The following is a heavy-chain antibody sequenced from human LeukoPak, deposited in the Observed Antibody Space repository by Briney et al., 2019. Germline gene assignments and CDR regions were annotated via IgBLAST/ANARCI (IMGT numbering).Heavy chain of an antibody. J-gene: IGHJ2*01. CDR2: IYYSGST. D-gene: IGHD6-13*01. CDR1: GGSISRYY. V-gene: IGHV4-59*01. Sequence: SETLSLTCTVSGGSISRYYWSWVRQPPGKGLEWIGYIYYSGSTNYSPSLRSRLTISLDTSKNQFSLKLSSVTAADTAVYYCARTYGSSVLGYFDLWGRGTLVTVSS. CDR3: ARTYGSSVLGYFDL.